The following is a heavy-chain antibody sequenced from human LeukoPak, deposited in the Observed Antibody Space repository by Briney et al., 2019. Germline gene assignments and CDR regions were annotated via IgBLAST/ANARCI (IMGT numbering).Heavy chain of an antibody. CDR3: ARRHCFDY. D-gene: IGHD3-3*02. CDR2: INHNGNVN. CDR1: GFTFSSYW. J-gene: IGHJ4*02. Sequence: PGGSLRLSCAASGFTFSSYWMNWARQAPGKGLEWVASINHNGNVNYYVDSVKGRFTISRDNAKNSLYLQMNSLRAEDTAVYYCARRHCFDYWGQGTLVTVSS. V-gene: IGHV3-7*01.